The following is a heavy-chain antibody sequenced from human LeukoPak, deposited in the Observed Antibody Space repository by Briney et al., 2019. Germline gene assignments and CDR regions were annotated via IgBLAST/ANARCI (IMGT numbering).Heavy chain of an antibody. CDR3: ARSGYVSYFDY. Sequence: PGGSLRLSCAASGFTFASYAMTWVRQAPGKGLEWVSGISNSGSSTYYADSVKGRFTISRDNSKNTLYLQMNSLKAEDTAVYYCARSGYVSYFDYWGQGTLVTVSS. V-gene: IGHV3-23*01. D-gene: IGHD5-12*01. J-gene: IGHJ4*02. CDR2: ISNSGSST. CDR1: GFTFASYA.